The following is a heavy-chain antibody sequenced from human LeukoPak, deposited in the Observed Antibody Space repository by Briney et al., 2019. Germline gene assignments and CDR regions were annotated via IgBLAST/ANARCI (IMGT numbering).Heavy chain of an antibody. CDR1: GGSISTYY. CDR2: IYYTGST. Sequence: SETLSLTCTVSGGSISTYYWNWIRQPPGEGLEWIGYIYYTGSTKSNPSLKSRVTISLDTSKDQFSLNLSSVTAADTAVYYCARRVVVVTANDKSDAFEMWGQGTVVTVSS. J-gene: IGHJ3*02. CDR3: ARRVVVVTANDKSDAFEM. V-gene: IGHV4-59*01. D-gene: IGHD2-15*01.